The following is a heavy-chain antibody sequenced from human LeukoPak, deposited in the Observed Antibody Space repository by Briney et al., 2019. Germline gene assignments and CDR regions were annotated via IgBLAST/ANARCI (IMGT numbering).Heavy chain of an antibody. CDR3: AKALRHFGETFDY. CDR1: GFAFSSYW. J-gene: IGHJ4*01. CDR2: IKEDGSEK. Sequence: GGSLRLSCAASGFAFSSYWMSWVRQAPGKGLEWVANIKEDGSEKYYVDSVKGRFIISRDNAKNSLYLQMNSLRAEDTAIYYCAKALRHFGETFDYWGQGTVVTVSS. D-gene: IGHD3-3*02. V-gene: IGHV3-7*01.